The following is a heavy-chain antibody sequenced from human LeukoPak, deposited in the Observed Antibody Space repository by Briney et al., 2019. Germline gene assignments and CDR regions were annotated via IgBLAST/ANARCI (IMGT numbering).Heavy chain of an antibody. Sequence: PSQTLSLTCAVSGGSISSGGYSWSWIRQPPGKGLEWIGYIYYSGSTNYNPSLKSRVTISVDTSKNQFSLKLTSVTAADTAVYYCVRDRDSGTYYYYYGMDVWGQGTTVTVSS. J-gene: IGHJ6*02. CDR3: VRDRDSGTYYYYYGMDV. D-gene: IGHD1-26*01. CDR1: GGSISSGGYS. CDR2: IYYSGST. V-gene: IGHV4-30-4*07.